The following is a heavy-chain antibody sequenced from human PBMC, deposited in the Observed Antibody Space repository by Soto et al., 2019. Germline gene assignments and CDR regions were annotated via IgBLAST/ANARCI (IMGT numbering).Heavy chain of an antibody. CDR2: ISAHNGNT. Sequence: QVQLVQSGAEVKKPGASVKVSCKASGYTFTSYGISWVRQAPGQGLEWMGWISAHNGNTNYAQKLQGRVTMTTDTSTSTAYMELRSLRSDDTAVYYCARLTGPGYCSSTSCYYYYGMDVWGQGTTVTVSS. J-gene: IGHJ6*02. CDR1: GYTFTSYG. V-gene: IGHV1-18*01. D-gene: IGHD2-2*01. CDR3: ARLTGPGYCSSTSCYYYYGMDV.